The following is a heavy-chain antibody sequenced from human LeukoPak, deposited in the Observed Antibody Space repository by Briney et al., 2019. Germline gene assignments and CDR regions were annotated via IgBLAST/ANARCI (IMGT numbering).Heavy chain of an antibody. CDR3: ARGSWIAAAAINWFDP. V-gene: IGHV4-61*02. J-gene: IGHJ5*02. Sequence: SQTLSLTCTVSGGSISSGSYYWSWIRQPAGKGLEWIGRIYTSGSTNYNPSLKSRVTISVDTSNNQFSLKLSSVTAADTAVYYCARGSWIAAAAINWFDPWGQGTLVTVSS. D-gene: IGHD6-13*01. CDR2: IYTSGST. CDR1: GGSISSGSYY.